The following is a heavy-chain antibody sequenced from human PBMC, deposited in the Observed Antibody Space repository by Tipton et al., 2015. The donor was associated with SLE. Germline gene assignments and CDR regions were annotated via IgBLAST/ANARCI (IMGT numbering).Heavy chain of an antibody. CDR2: IYSGGST. D-gene: IGHD2-2*01. V-gene: IGHV3-53*05. Sequence: SLRLSCAASGFTVSSNYMSWVRQAPGKGLEWVSVIYSGGSTYYADSVKGRFTISRDNSKNSLYLQMNSLRAEDTALYYCAKGQALYQLLSAVDYWGQGTLVTVSS. J-gene: IGHJ4*02. CDR1: GFTVSSNY. CDR3: AKGQALYQLLSAVDY.